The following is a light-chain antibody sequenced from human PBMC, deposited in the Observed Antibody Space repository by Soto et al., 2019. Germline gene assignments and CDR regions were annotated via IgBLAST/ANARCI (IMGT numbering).Light chain of an antibody. CDR1: QGFSGD. Sequence: IRLTHSLSSLSSTVSDRGTITCRASQGFSGDLAWYQQKPAKAPKLLIYAASTSQSGVPSRFSGSGSGTDFTLTISSLQPEDFATYYSQQLKIYPISSGQGGRLE. CDR3: QQLKIYPIS. J-gene: IGKJ5*01. V-gene: IGKV1-9*01. CDR2: AAS.